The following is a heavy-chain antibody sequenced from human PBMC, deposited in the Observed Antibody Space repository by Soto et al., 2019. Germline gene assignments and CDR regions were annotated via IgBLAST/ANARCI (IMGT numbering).Heavy chain of an antibody. CDR2: ISAYNGNT. D-gene: IGHD5-18*01. J-gene: IGHJ4*02. CDR1: GYTFTSHE. Sequence: ASVKVSCKTSGYTFTSHEISWVRWAPGRGLEWMGWISAYNGNTNYAQKLQGRVTMTTDTSTSTAYMELRSLRSDDTAVYYGARGGYSYGEIYYFDYWVQGTLVNVSS. CDR3: ARGGYSYGEIYYFDY. V-gene: IGHV1-18*04.